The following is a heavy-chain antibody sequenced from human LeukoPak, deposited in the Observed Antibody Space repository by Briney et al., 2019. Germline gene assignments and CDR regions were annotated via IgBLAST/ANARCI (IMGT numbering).Heavy chain of an antibody. D-gene: IGHD5-12*01. Sequence: PSETLSLTCAGYGGSFFGYYWSWIRQPPGKGLEWIGEINHSGSTYYNPSLKSRVTISVDTSKNQFSLKLSSVTAADTAVYYCARDREYSGYHTFHYWGQGTLVTVSS. J-gene: IGHJ4*02. CDR1: GGSFFGYY. CDR2: INHSGST. V-gene: IGHV4-34*01. CDR3: ARDREYSGYHTFHY.